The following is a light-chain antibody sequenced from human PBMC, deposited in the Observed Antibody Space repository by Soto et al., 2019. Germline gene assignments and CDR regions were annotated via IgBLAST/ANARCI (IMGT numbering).Light chain of an antibody. CDR2: EVS. Sequence: QSALTQPASVSGSPGQSITISCTGTSSDVGGYNYVSWYQQHPGKAPKLMIYEVSNRPSGVSNRFSGSKSGNTASLTISGLQAEDEADYYCSSYSSSSIDYVFGTGTQLTLL. CDR1: SSDVGGYNY. V-gene: IGLV2-14*01. CDR3: SSYSSSSIDYV. J-gene: IGLJ1*01.